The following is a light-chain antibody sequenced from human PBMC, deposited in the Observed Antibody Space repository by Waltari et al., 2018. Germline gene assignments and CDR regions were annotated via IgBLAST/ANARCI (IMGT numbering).Light chain of an antibody. V-gene: IGKV1-9*01. CDR2: VAS. Sequence: DIQLTQSPSFLSASLGXRVTITCRASQDINIYLAWSQQKPGKAPNLLISVASTLQVGVPSRFSGSGSGTEFFLTISSLQPEDFATYFCQQLETYPLTFGGGTKVEIK. J-gene: IGKJ4*01. CDR1: QDINIY. CDR3: QQLETYPLT.